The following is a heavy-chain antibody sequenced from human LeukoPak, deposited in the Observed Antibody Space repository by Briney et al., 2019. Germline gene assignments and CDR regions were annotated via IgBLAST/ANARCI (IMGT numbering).Heavy chain of an antibody. V-gene: IGHV1-2*02. D-gene: IGHD2-8*01. Sequence: ASVKVSCKASGYTFTNHYMHWVRQAPGQGLEWMGWINPNSGGTNYAQKFQGRVTMTRDTSISTAYMELSRLRSDDTAMYYCARVAYCTIGVCANFDYWGQGTPVTVSS. CDR3: ARVAYCTIGVCANFDY. CDR2: INPNSGGT. CDR1: GYTFTNHY. J-gene: IGHJ4*02.